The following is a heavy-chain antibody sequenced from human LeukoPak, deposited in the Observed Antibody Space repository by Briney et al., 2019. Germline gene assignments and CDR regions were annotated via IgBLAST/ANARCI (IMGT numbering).Heavy chain of an antibody. V-gene: IGHV3-21*04. CDR1: GFTFSSYS. CDR2: ISSSSSYI. CDR3: AKDPGDGDYGYYFDY. Sequence: PGGSLRLSCAASGFTFSSYSMNWVRQAPGKGLEWVSSISSSSSYIYYADSVKGRFTISRDNAKNSLYLQMNSLRAEDTAVYYCAKDPGDGDYGYYFDYWGQGTLVTVSS. J-gene: IGHJ4*02. D-gene: IGHD4-17*01.